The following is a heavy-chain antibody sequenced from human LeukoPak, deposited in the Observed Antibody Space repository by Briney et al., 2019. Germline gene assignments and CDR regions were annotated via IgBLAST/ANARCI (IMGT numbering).Heavy chain of an antibody. CDR3: ARDQTPFY. J-gene: IGHJ4*02. V-gene: IGHV3-20*04. CDR1: RFTFDEYG. Sequence: GGSLRLSCAASRFTFDEYGMSWVRQTAGKGLEWVSGINWNGRSIGYADSVRGRFTVSRDNAKSSMWLQMNSLRDEDTAVYYCARDQTPFYWGQGSLVTVSS. D-gene: IGHD2-15*01. CDR2: INWNGRSI.